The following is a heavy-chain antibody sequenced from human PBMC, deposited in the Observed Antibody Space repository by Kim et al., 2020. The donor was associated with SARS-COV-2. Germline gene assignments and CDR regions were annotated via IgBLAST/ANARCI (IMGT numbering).Heavy chain of an antibody. D-gene: IGHD5-12*01. V-gene: IGHV3-23*01. CDR3: AKARGGLRLFYYYMDV. J-gene: IGHJ6*03. Sequence: SVKDRFTLSRDNSKNTLYLQMDSLRAEDTAVYYCAKARGGLRLFYYYMDVWGKGTTVTVSS.